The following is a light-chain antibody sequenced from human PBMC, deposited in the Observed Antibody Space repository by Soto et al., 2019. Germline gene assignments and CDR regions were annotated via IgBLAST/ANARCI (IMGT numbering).Light chain of an antibody. J-gene: IGKJ5*01. Sequence: EIVLTQSPGTLSLSPGERATLSCRASQSVTSTYLAWYQQKPGQAPRLLIYGASSRAIGIPDRFSGSVSGSDFILTISSLEPEDFAIYYCQQRSNWITFGQGTRLEIK. CDR1: QSVTSTY. CDR3: QQRSNWIT. V-gene: IGKV3D-20*02. CDR2: GAS.